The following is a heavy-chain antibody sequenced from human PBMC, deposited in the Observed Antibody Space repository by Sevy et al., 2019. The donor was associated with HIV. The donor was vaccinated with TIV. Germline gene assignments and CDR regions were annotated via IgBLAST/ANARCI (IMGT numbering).Heavy chain of an antibody. D-gene: IGHD4-17*01. CDR1: GFTFSSYG. CDR2: IWYDGSNK. J-gene: IGHJ4*02. Sequence: GVSLRLSCAASGFTFSSYGMHWVRQAPGKGLEWVAVIWYDGSNKYYADSVKGRFTISRDNSKNTLYLQMNSLRAEDTAVYYCARGQDYGPFDYWGQGTLVTVSS. V-gene: IGHV3-33*01. CDR3: ARGQDYGPFDY.